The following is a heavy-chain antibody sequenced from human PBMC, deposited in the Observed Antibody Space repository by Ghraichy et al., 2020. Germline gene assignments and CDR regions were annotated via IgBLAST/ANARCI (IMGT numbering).Heavy chain of an antibody. Sequence: SETLSLTCSVSGGSMSTYHWSWIRQPPGKALEWVGHIFYSGSTTYNPSLKSRVTISVDTSKNQFSLRLTSVTAADTAVYYFARSRLVRRLKGARPVFSYHGMDVWGQGTQVTVSS. CDR2: IFYSGST. D-gene: IGHD6-6*01. J-gene: IGHJ6*02. V-gene: IGHV4-59*01. CDR1: GGSMSTYH. CDR3: ARSRLVRRLKGARPVFSYHGMDV.